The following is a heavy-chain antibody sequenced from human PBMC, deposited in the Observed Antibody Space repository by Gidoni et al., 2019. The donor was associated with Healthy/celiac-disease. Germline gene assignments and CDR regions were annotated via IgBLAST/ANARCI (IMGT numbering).Heavy chain of an antibody. CDR2: IYWDDDK. V-gene: IGHV2-5*02. CDR1: GFSLSTSGVG. J-gene: IGHJ5*02. Sequence: QITLKESGPTLVKPTQTLTLTCTFSGFSLSTSGVGVGWIRQPPGKALEWLALIYWDDDKRYSPSLKSRLTITKDTSKNQVVLTMTNMDPVDTATYYCAHVGHIAAAGKSAGWFDPWGQGTLVTVSS. CDR3: AHVGHIAAAGKSAGWFDP. D-gene: IGHD6-13*01.